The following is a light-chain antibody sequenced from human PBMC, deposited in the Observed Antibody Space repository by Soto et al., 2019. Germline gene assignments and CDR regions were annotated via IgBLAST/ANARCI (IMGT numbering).Light chain of an antibody. CDR1: SSDVGAYNY. Sequence: QSVLTQPRSVSGSPGQSVTISCTGTSSDVGAYNYVSWFQQHPGKAPKLMMSDVSKRPSGVPDRFSGSKSGTTASLTISGLQAEDEADYYCCSYAGSYTLLFGGGTQLTVL. J-gene: IGLJ2*01. CDR2: DVS. V-gene: IGLV2-11*01. CDR3: CSYAGSYTLL.